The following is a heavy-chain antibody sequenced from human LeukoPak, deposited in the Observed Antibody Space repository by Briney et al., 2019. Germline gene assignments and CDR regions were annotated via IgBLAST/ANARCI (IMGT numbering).Heavy chain of an antibody. V-gene: IGHV1-2*02. Sequence: ASVKVSCKASGYTFTGYYMHWVQQAPGQGLEWMGWINPNSGGTNYAQKFQGRVTMTRDTSISTAYMELSRLRSDDTAVYYCARALSITIFGVVSDDRYFDYWGQGTLVTVSS. CDR2: INPNSGGT. CDR1: GYTFTGYY. CDR3: ARALSITIFGVVSDDRYFDY. D-gene: IGHD3-3*01. J-gene: IGHJ4*02.